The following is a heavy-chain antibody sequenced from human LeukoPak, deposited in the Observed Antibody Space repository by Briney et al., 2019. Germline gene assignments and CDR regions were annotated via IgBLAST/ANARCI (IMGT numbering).Heavy chain of an antibody. V-gene: IGHV5-10-1*01. CDR1: GYXFTSYW. D-gene: IGHD3-22*01. CDR3: ARIPLDSSGYYYAGDGFDI. CDR2: IDPSDSYT. J-gene: IGHJ3*02. Sequence: GESLKISCNGSGYXFTSYWITWVRQMPGKGLEWMGKIDPSDSYTNYSPSLQGHVTISADKSISTAYLQWSSLKASDTAMYYCARIPLDSSGYYYAGDGFDIWGQGTMVTVSS.